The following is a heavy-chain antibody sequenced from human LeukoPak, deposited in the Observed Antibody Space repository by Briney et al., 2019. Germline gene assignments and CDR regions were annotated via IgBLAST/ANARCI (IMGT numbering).Heavy chain of an antibody. J-gene: IGHJ4*02. V-gene: IGHV3-48*01. Sequence: AGGSLRLSCAASGFTFSSYSMNWVRQAPGKGLEWVSYISSSSSTIYYADSVKGRFTISRDNAKNSLYLQMNSLRAEDTAMYYCARESYPIDYWGQGTLVTVSS. CDR3: ARESYPIDY. D-gene: IGHD5-18*01. CDR2: ISSSSSTI. CDR1: GFTFSSYS.